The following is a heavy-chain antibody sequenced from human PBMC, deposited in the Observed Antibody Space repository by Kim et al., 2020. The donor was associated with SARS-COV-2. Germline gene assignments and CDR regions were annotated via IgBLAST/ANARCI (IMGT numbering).Heavy chain of an antibody. CDR1: GGSISSYY. V-gene: IGHV4-59*01. J-gene: IGHJ6*04. CDR2: IYYSGST. CDR3: ARSPYCSSTSCPSEV. Sequence: SETLSLTCTVSGGSISSYYWSWIRQPPGKGLEWIGYIYYSGSTNYNPSLKSRVTISVDTSKNQFSLKLSSVTAADTAVYYCARSPYCSSTSCPSEVWGKGTTVTVSS. D-gene: IGHD2-2*01.